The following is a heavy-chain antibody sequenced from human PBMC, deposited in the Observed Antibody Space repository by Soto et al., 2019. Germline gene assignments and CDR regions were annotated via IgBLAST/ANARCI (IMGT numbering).Heavy chain of an antibody. V-gene: IGHV4-59*01. CDR1: GDSMRSYS. CDR3: AGDHGSGSYRFDY. Sequence: SETLSLTCTVSGDSMRSYSWSWIRQPPGKGLEWIGYIYYSGSTTYNPSFKSRVTISIDTSEEQFSLKLTSVTAADTAVYFCAGDHGSGSYRFDYCGQGAQVTVYS. J-gene: IGHJ4*02. D-gene: IGHD3-10*01. CDR2: IYYSGST.